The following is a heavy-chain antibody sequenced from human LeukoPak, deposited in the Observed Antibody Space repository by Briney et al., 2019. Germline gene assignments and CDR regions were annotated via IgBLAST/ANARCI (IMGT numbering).Heavy chain of an antibody. Sequence: SETLSLTCSVPGGSINNYFWSWIRQPPGKGLEWIGHIYYSGSTSYNPSLKSRVTISVDTSRNQFSLRLSSVTAADTAVYYCAREGLYDVLTGYYHSWLDPWGQGTLVTVSS. CDR1: GGSINNYF. J-gene: IGHJ5*02. CDR3: AREGLYDVLTGYYHSWLDP. CDR2: IYYSGST. D-gene: IGHD3-9*01. V-gene: IGHV4-59*01.